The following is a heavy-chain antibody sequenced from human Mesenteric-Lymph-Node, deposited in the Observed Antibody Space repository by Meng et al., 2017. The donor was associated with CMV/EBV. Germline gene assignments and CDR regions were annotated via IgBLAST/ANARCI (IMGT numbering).Heavy chain of an antibody. D-gene: IGHD3-16*01. J-gene: IGHJ4*02. CDR2: TYYRYESYN. Sequence: QTPPPQASPKLAESSHTLPVTRTCSWDSNSSNKAAWKWIRQAPSRGLEWQGRTYYRYESYNDYAVSVKSRISVNLDTSKNQLSLHLNFVTPEDTAVYYCAYFGDLPPLWWGQGTLVTVSS. CDR1: WDSNSSNKAA. V-gene: IGHV6-1*01. CDR3: AYFGDLPPLW.